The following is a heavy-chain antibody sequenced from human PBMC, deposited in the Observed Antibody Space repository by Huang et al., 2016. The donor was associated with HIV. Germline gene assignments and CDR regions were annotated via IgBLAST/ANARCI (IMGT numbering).Heavy chain of an antibody. J-gene: IGHJ4*02. CDR3: AHSAFGTSGYYFRMHFDY. Sequence: QITLKESGPMLVKPTQTLTLTCTFSGFSLSTSEVGVGWIRQPPGKALEWLALIYSDDDKCCRPSLKSRLTITKDTSRNQVVLTMTNMDPVDTGTYYCAHSAFGTSGYYFRMHFDYWGQGALVTVSS. CDR1: GFSLSTSEVG. CDR2: IYSDDDK. V-gene: IGHV2-5*02. D-gene: IGHD3-22*01.